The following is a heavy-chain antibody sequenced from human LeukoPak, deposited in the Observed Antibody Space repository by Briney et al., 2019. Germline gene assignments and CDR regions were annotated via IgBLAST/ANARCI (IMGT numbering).Heavy chain of an antibody. CDR2: ISYDGSNK. CDR1: GFTFRRDG. D-gene: IGHD6-13*01. Sequence: PGGSLRLSCAASGFTFRRDGMHWVRQAPGKGLEWVAVISYDGSNKNYADSVKGRFTISRDNSKNTLYLQMSSLRAEDTAVYYCAKDRRSSWSFDYWGQGTLVTVSS. J-gene: IGHJ4*02. V-gene: IGHV3-30*18. CDR3: AKDRRSSWSFDY.